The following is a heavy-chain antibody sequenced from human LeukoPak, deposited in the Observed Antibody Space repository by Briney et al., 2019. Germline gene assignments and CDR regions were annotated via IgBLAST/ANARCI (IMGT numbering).Heavy chain of an antibody. V-gene: IGHV3-66*01. J-gene: IGHJ4*01. Sequence: GGCLRLSYAVSGFSVNSNYMSWVRQAPGKGLQWISIFYSGGSAYFADSVKGRFTISRDNLKNTLFLQMNFLGAEDTVVYYCARAAGGGGGQPGYFDYWGHGTLVTVSS. CDR1: GFSVNSNY. CDR3: ARAAGGGGGQPGYFDY. D-gene: IGHD3-16*01. CDR2: FYSGGSA.